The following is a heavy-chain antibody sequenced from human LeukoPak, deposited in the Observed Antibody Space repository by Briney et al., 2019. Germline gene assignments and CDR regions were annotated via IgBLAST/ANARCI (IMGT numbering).Heavy chain of an antibody. D-gene: IGHD6-13*01. J-gene: IGHJ4*02. CDR1: GFTFSSYA. CDR2: ISSNGGST. CDR3: VKDSTTSSWYWYYFDY. Sequence: PGGSLRLSCSASGFTFSSYAMHWVRQAPGKGLEYVSAISSNGGSTYYADSVKGRFTISRDNSKNTLYLQMSSLRAEDTAVYYCVKDSTTSSWYWYYFDYWGQGTLVTVSS. V-gene: IGHV3-64D*06.